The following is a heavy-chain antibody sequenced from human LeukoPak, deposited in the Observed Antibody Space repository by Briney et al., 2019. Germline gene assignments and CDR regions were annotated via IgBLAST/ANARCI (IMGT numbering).Heavy chain of an antibody. V-gene: IGHV3-21*01. CDR1: GFTFRSYS. Sequence: GGSLRLSCAASGFTFRSYSMNWVRQAPGKGLEWVSSISTTGTYIYYADSVKGRFTISRDNANNSLYLQMNSLRAEDTAVYFCVREEEDYSDDYFDYWGQGTLVTVSS. J-gene: IGHJ4*02. D-gene: IGHD4-17*01. CDR2: ISTTGTYI. CDR3: VREEEDYSDDYFDY.